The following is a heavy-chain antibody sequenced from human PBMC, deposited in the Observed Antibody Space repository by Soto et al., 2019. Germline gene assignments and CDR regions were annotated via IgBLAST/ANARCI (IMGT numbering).Heavy chain of an antibody. CDR2: IDYSGST. Sequence: PSETLSLPCTVSGGSISSYYWSWIRQPPGKGLVWIGYIDYSGSTTYNPSLKSRVTISVDTSKIQFSLKLSSVTAADTAVYYCARAPGRYSSSSAMYVWGQGTTVTVSS. D-gene: IGHD6-6*01. CDR1: GGSISSYY. V-gene: IGHV4-59*01. J-gene: IGHJ6*02. CDR3: ARAPGRYSSSSAMYV.